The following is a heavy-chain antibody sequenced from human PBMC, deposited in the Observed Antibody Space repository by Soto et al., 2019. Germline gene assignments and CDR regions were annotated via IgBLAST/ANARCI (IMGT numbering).Heavy chain of an antibody. CDR2: ISSNGGST. D-gene: IGHD3-22*01. Sequence: GGSLRLSCAASGFTFSSYAMYWVRQAPGKGLEYVSAISSNGGSTYYANSVKGRFTISRDNSKNTLYLQMGSLRAEDMAVYYCARETVIQDAFDIWGQGTMVTVSS. CDR3: ARETVIQDAFDI. V-gene: IGHV3-64*01. J-gene: IGHJ3*02. CDR1: GFTFSSYA.